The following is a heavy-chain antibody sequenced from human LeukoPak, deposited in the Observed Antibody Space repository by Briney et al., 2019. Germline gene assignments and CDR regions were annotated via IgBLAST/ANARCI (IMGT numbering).Heavy chain of an antibody. CDR1: GYTLTELS. CDR3: ATVVSDYYSTFDP. D-gene: IGHD2-21*01. CDR2: FDPEDGET. J-gene: IGHJ5*02. Sequence: ASVKVSCKVSGYTLTELSMHWVRQAPGKGLEWMGGFDPEDGETIYAQKFQGRVTMTEDTSTDTAYMELSSLRSGDTAVYYCATVVSDYYSTFDPWGQGTLVTVSS. V-gene: IGHV1-24*01.